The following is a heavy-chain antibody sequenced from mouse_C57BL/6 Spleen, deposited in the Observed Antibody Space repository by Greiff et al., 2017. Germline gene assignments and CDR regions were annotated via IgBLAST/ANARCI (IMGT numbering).Heavy chain of an antibody. CDR3: ARNRRCSSPCFDY. J-gene: IGHJ2*01. CDR1: GFSLTSYA. CDR2: IWTGGGT. D-gene: IGHD1-1*01. Sequence: QVQLMESGPGLVAPSQSLSITCTVSGFSLTSYAISWVRQPPGKGLEWLGVIWTGGGTNYNSALKSRLSISKDNSKIQVFLKMNSLQTDEPYRYYCARNRRCSSPCFDYWGQGTTRTVSS. V-gene: IGHV2-9-1*01.